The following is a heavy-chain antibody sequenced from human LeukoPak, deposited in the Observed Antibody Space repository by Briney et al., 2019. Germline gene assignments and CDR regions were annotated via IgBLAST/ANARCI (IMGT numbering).Heavy chain of an antibody. D-gene: IGHD3-10*01. CDR2: INHSGST. V-gene: IGHV4-34*01. J-gene: IGHJ5*02. Sequence: SETLSLTCAVYGGSFSGYYWSWIRQPPGKGLEWIGEINHSGSTNYNPSLKSRVTISVDTSKNQFSLKLSSVTAADTAVYYCARGNYDGSGSQNNWFDPWGQGTLVTVSS. CDR1: GGSFSGYY. CDR3: ARGNYDGSGSQNNWFDP.